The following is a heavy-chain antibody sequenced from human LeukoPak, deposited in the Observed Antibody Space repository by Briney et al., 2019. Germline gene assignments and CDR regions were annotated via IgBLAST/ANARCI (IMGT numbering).Heavy chain of an antibody. CDR2: IYYSGST. J-gene: IGHJ5*02. CDR1: GGSISTGTYY. D-gene: IGHD2-2*01. V-gene: IGHV4-61*10. CDR3: ARGIVVPAARFDP. Sequence: SQTLSLTCTVSGGSISTGTYYWSWIRQPAGKGLEWIGYIYYSGSTNYNPSLKSRVTISVDTSKNQFSLKLSSVTAADTAVYYCARGIVVPAARFDPWGQGTLVTVSS.